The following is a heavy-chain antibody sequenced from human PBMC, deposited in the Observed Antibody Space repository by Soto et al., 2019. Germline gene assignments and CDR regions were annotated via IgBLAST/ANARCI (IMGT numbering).Heavy chain of an antibody. Sequence: GASVKVSCKASGGTFSSYAISWVRQAPGQGLEWMGGIIPIFGTANYAQKLQGRVTMTTDTSTSTAYMELRSLRSDDTAVYYCARDKDGSSVRFDPWGQGTLVTVSS. CDR3: ARDKDGSSVRFDP. CDR2: IIPIFGTA. D-gene: IGHD3-22*01. J-gene: IGHJ5*02. V-gene: IGHV1-69*05. CDR1: GGTFSSYA.